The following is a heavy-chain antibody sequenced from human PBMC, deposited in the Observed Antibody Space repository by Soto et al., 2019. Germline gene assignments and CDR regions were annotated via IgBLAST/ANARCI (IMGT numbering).Heavy chain of an antibody. CDR2: IYSGGST. CDR3: ARGTGSSWYLPFDY. Sequence: GGSLRLSCAASGFTVSSNYMSWVRQAPGKGLEWVSVIYSGGSTYYADSVKGRFTISRDSSKNTLYLQMNSLRAEDTAVYYCARGTGSSWYLPFDYWGQGTLVTVSS. J-gene: IGHJ4*02. CDR1: GFTVSSNY. V-gene: IGHV3-66*01. D-gene: IGHD6-13*01.